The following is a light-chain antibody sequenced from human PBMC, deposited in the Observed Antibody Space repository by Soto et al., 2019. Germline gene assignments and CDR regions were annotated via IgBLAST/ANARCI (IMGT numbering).Light chain of an antibody. Sequence: QSALTQPPSASGSPGQSVTISCTGTSSDVGGYNYVSWYQQHPGKGPKLMIYEVSKRPSGVPDRFSGSKSGNTASLTVSGLQTEDEADYYCSSYAGSTVVFGGGTKLTVL. CDR3: SSYAGSTVV. V-gene: IGLV2-8*01. CDR2: EVS. CDR1: SSDVGGYNY. J-gene: IGLJ2*01.